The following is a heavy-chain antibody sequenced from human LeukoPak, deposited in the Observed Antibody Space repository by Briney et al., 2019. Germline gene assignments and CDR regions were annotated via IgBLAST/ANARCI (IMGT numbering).Heavy chain of an antibody. CDR3: ARPRWDDYGDLYFDY. V-gene: IGHV4-59*08. CDR2: IYYSGST. J-gene: IGHJ4*02. CDR1: GGSISSYY. Sequence: SETLSLTCTVSGGSISSYYWSWIRQPPGKGLEWIGYIYYSGSTNYNLSLKSRVTISVDTSKNQFSLKLSSVTAADTAVYYCARPRWDDYGDLYFDYWGQGTLVTVSS. D-gene: IGHD4-17*01.